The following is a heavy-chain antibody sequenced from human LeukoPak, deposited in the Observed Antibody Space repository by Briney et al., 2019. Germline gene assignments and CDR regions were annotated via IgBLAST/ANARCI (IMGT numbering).Heavy chain of an antibody. CDR1: GGSISSSSYY. CDR2: IYYSGST. Sequence: SETLSLTCTVSGGSISSSSYYWGWIRQPPGRGLEWIGSIYYSGSTYYNPSLKSRVTISVDTSKNQFSLKLSSVTAADTAVYYCARPISSSWYLFDYWGQGTLVTVFS. J-gene: IGHJ4*02. CDR3: ARPISSSWYLFDY. V-gene: IGHV4-39*01. D-gene: IGHD6-13*01.